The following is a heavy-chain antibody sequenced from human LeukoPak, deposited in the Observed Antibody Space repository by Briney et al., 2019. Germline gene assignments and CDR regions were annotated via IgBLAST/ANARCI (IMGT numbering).Heavy chain of an antibody. J-gene: IGHJ4*02. V-gene: IGHV1-69*13. CDR1: GGTFSSYA. D-gene: IGHD3-10*01. CDR2: IIPIFATT. Sequence: SVKVSCKASGGTFSSYAISWVRQAPGQGLEWMGGIIPIFATTNFAQKFQGRVTITADESTSTAYMELSSLRSEDTAVYYCARDYYGSGSYGGYWGQGTLVTVSS. CDR3: ARDYYGSGSYGGY.